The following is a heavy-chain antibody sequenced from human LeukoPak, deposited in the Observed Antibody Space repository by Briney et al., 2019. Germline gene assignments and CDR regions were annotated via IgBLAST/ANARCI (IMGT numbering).Heavy chain of an antibody. CDR3: ARGVSGYDYDKSGYYLDF. V-gene: IGHV3-30*04. D-gene: IGHD3-22*01. J-gene: IGHJ4*02. CDR2: TSYDGGNK. CDR1: GFTFSSYA. Sequence: GGSLRLSCTAPGFTFSSYAMHWVRQAPGKGLEWVTITSYDGGNKHYADSVKGRFTISRDNSKNTLYLQMNSLRAEDTAVYYCARGVSGYDYDKSGYYLDFWGQGTLVTVSS.